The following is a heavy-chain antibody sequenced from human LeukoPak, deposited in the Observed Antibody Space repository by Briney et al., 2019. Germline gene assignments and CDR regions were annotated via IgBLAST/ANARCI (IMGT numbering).Heavy chain of an antibody. J-gene: IGHJ4*02. V-gene: IGHV4-59*01. CDR1: GGSISSYY. CDR2: IYYSGST. D-gene: IGHD3-3*01. CDR3: ARQRFLEWYFYY. Sequence: SETLSLTCTVSGGSISSYYWNWIRQPPGKGLEWIGYIYYSGSTNYSPSFKGRVTISVDTSKNQFSLDLTSVTAADTAVYYCARQRFLEWYFYYWGQGTLVTVSS.